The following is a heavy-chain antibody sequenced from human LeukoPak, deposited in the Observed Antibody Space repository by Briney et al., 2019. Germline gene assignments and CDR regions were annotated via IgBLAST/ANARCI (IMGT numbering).Heavy chain of an antibody. V-gene: IGHV5-51*01. CDR1: GSSFTTYW. CDR2: IYPGDSDT. CDR3: ARHEGGDIVVVSGFEY. J-gene: IGHJ4*02. Sequence: GASLKISFKGSGSSFTTYWIGWVRQMPGKGLEWMGIIYPGDSDTRYSPSFQGQVTISADKSISTAYLQWNSLKASDTAMYYCARHEGGDIVVVSGFEYWGQGTLVTVSS. D-gene: IGHD2-2*01.